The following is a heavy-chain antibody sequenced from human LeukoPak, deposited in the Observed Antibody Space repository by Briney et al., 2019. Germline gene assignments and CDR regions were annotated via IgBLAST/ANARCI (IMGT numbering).Heavy chain of an antibody. CDR1: GIAFNYCT. CDR2: IIPMFGTA. D-gene: IGHD3-22*01. J-gene: IGHJ4*02. V-gene: IGHV1-69*05. CDR3: AREPVPRSSGLQY. Sequence: SVKVSCKASGIAFNYCTISWVRQAPGQGLEWMGRIIPMFGTADYAQKFQGRVTMTTDESTNTAYMELSSLRSEDTAVYYCAREPVPRSSGLQYWGQGTLVTVSS.